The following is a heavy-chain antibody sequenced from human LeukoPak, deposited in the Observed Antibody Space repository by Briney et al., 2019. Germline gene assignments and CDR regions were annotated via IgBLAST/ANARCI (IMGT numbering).Heavy chain of an antibody. V-gene: IGHV4-4*07. D-gene: IGHD1-26*01. CDR3: ARLGAGLFFDY. Sequence: PSETLSLTCTVSGGSVSTFSWTWIRQPAGKGLEWIGHIYTSGSTNHNPSLKSRVTMSLDTSKYQFSLNLTSVTAADTAVYYCARLGAGLFFDYWGQGTLVTVSS. J-gene: IGHJ4*02. CDR2: IYTSGST. CDR1: GGSVSTFS.